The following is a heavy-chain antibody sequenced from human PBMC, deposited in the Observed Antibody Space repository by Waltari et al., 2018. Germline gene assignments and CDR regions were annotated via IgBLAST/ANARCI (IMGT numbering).Heavy chain of an antibody. Sequence: QVQLVQSGAEVKKPGASVKVSCKASGYTFTSYYMHWVRQAPGQGLEWMGIINPSGGRTSYAQKVQGRVTMTRDTSTSTVYMELSSLRSEDTAVYYCAREVVDCSGGSCYSYYFDYWGQGTLVTVSS. CDR1: GYTFTSYY. V-gene: IGHV1-46*01. D-gene: IGHD2-15*01. CDR2: INPSGGRT. J-gene: IGHJ4*02. CDR3: AREVVDCSGGSCYSYYFDY.